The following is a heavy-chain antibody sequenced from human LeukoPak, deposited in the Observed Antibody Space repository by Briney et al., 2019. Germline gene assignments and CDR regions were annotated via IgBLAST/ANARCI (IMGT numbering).Heavy chain of an antibody. CDR1: GFTFRKHA. D-gene: IGHD3-10*01. J-gene: IGHJ4*02. CDR2: ISSNGGST. V-gene: IGHV3-64D*06. CDR3: VKGELLWFGELEVFDY. Sequence: PGGSLRLSCAASGFTFRKHAMHWVRQAPGKGLEYVSAISSNGGSTYYAGSVKGRFTISRDNSKNTLYLQMSSLRAEDTAVYYCVKGELLWFGELEVFDYWGQGTLVTVSS.